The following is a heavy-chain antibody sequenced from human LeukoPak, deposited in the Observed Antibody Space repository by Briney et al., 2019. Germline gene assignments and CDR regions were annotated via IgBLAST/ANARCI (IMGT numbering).Heavy chain of an antibody. CDR2: ISASAAST. J-gene: IGHJ4*02. V-gene: IGHV3-23*01. CDR1: GFTFSSYA. D-gene: IGHD3-10*01. CDR3: AKGGIGNTDTSVRPLDS. Sequence: GSFIPSCAASGFTFSSYAMSWVRQAPGKGLEWVSAISASAASTYYADSVKGRFTISRDNSKNTLYLQINNLRAEYTAVYYCAKGGIGNTDTSVRPLDSWGQGTLVTVSS.